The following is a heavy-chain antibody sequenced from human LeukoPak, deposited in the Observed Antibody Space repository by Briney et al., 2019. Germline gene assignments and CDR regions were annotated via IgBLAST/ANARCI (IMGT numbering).Heavy chain of an antibody. CDR3: ARARGYSYGYDY. CDR1: GGSFSGYY. Sequence: SETLSLTCAVYGGSFSGYYWSWIRQSPGKGLEWIGEINHSGSTNYNPSLKSRVTISVDTSKNQFSLKLTSVTAADTAVYYCARARGYSYGYDYWGQGTLVTVSS. V-gene: IGHV4-34*01. CDR2: INHSGST. J-gene: IGHJ4*02. D-gene: IGHD5-18*01.